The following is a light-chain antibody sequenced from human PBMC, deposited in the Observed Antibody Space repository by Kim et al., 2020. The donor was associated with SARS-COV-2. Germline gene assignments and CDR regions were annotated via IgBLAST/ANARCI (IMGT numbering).Light chain of an antibody. CDR2: GAS. Sequence: SQGERATLSCRASQSVTSSYLAWYQQKPGQAPRLLIYGASSRATGIPDRFSGSGSGTDFTLTISRLEPEDFAVYYCQQYGSSSWTFGQGTKVDIK. CDR1: QSVTSSY. V-gene: IGKV3-20*01. CDR3: QQYGSSSWT. J-gene: IGKJ1*01.